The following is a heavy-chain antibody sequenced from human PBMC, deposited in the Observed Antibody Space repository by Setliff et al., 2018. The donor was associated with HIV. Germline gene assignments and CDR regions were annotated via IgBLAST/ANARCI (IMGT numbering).Heavy chain of an antibody. CDR2: SNAGNGNT. V-gene: IGHV1-3*02. D-gene: IGHD3-22*01. CDR1: GYTFTSYA. Sequence: ASVKVSCKASGYTFTSYAMHWVRQAPGQRLEWMGWSNAGNGNTKYSQEFQGRVTMTRDTSISTAYMELSSLTSEDTAVYYCARGGGSSYLYHSRGSEYFQYWGQGALVTVSS. CDR3: ARGGGSSYLYHSRGSEYFQY. J-gene: IGHJ1*01.